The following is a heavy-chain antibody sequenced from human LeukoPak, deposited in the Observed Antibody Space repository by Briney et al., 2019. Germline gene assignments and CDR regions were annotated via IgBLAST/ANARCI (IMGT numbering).Heavy chain of an antibody. D-gene: IGHD6-13*01. CDR1: GGTFSSYA. CDR2: IIPIFGTA. Sequence: ASVKVSCKASGGTFSSYAISWVRQAPGQGLEWMGGIIPIFGTANYAQKLQGRVTMTTGTSTSTAYMELRSLRSDDTAVYYCASGAAARFDPWGQGTLVTVSS. CDR3: ASGAAARFDP. J-gene: IGHJ5*02. V-gene: IGHV1-69*05.